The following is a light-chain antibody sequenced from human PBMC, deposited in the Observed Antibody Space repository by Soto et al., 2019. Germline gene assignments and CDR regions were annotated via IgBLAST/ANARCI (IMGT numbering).Light chain of an antibody. CDR3: SSYTTTSTVV. CDR2: DVS. Sequence: QSALTQSASVSGSPGQSITISCTGTSSDVGAYDYVSWYQHHPGKAPKLMIHDVSHRPSGVSNRFSGSKSGNTASLTISGLQAEDEASYYCSSYTTTSTVVFGGGTKLTVL. CDR1: SSDVGAYDY. J-gene: IGLJ2*01. V-gene: IGLV2-14*03.